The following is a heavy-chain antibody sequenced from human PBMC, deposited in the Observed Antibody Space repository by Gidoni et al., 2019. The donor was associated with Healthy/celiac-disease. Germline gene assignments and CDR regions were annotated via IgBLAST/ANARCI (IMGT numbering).Heavy chain of an antibody. J-gene: IGHJ6*02. D-gene: IGHD5-18*01. CDR3: AKEIGNTAMPHYYYGMDV. CDR2: ISWNSGRI. V-gene: IGHV3-9*01. CDR1: GFTFDDYA. Sequence: EVQLVESGGGLVQPGRSLRLSCAASGFTFDDYAMHWVRQVPGKGLEWVSGISWNSGRIGYADSVKGRFTISRDNAKNSLYLQMNILRPEDTALYYCAKEIGNTAMPHYYYGMDVWGQGTTVTVSS.